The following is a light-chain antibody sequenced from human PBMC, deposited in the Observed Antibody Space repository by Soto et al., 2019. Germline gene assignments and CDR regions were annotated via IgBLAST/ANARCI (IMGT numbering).Light chain of an antibody. J-gene: IGKJ4*01. V-gene: IGKV1-33*01. CDR3: QQYRDLFS. CDR1: QDIRNY. CDR2: DAS. Sequence: EIQMTQSPSSLSASVGDRVTITCQASQDIRNYLNWYQQKPGKAPELLILDASNLEAGVSSRFSGSGSETDFSFSITGRLPDVFATYFCQQYRDLFSFAGGTRWRSN.